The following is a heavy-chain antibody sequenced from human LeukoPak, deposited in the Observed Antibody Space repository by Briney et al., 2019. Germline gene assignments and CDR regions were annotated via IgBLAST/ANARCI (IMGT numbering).Heavy chain of an antibody. CDR1: GFTFSSYS. D-gene: IGHD3-10*02. CDR3: AELGITMIGGV. J-gene: IGHJ6*04. Sequence: PGGSLRLSCAASGFTFSSYSMNWVRQAPGKGLEWVSSISSSGSYIYYADSVKGRFTISRDNVKNSLYLQMNSLRAEDTAVYYCAELGITMIGGVWGKGTTVTISS. V-gene: IGHV3-21*01. CDR2: ISSSGSYI.